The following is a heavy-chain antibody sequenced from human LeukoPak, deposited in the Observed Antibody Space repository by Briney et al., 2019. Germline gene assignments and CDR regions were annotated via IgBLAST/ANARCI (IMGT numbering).Heavy chain of an antibody. CDR1: GGSISSSSYY. D-gene: IGHD2-21*01. V-gene: IGHV4-39*01. Sequence: SETLPLTCTVSGGSISSSSYYWGWIRQPPGKGLEWIGSIYYSGSTYYNPSLKSRVTISVDTSKNQFSLKLSSVTAADTAVYYCASHYCGGDYYPPYNWFDPWGQGTLVTVSS. J-gene: IGHJ5*02. CDR3: ASHYCGGDYYPPYNWFDP. CDR2: IYYSGST.